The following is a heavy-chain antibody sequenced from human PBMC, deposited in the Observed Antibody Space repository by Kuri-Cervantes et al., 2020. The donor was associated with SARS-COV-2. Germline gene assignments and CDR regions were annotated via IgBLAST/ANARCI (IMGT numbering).Heavy chain of an antibody. J-gene: IGHJ4*02. Sequence: SETLSLTCAAYGGSFSGYYWSWIRQPPGKGLEWIGEINHSGSTNYNPSLKSRDTISVDTSKNQFSLKLSSVIAADTAVYYCARDREAARPVALRNPIVTPLDYWGQGTLVT. CDR3: ARDREAARPVALRNPIVTPLDY. CDR1: GGSFSGYY. CDR2: INHSGST. V-gene: IGHV4-34*01. D-gene: IGHD6-6*01.